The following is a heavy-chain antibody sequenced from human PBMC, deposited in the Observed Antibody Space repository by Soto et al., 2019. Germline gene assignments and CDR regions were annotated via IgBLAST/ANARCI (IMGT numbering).Heavy chain of an antibody. CDR1: GFTFSDYS. J-gene: IGHJ4*02. Sequence: EVQLVESGGVLVQPGGSLRLSCTASGFTFSDYSMNWVRQAPGKGLEWVSYISGSGDTVHYADSVRDRFTISRDNAKESLFLQMNRLRDEDTAVYYCARFGNPVWNDCFDYWGQGALVTVSS. CDR3: ARFGNPVWNDCFDY. CDR2: ISGSGDTV. V-gene: IGHV3-48*02. D-gene: IGHD1-1*01.